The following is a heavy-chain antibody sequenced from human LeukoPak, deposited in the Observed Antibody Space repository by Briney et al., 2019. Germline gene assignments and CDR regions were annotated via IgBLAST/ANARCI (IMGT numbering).Heavy chain of an antibody. V-gene: IGHV4-30-4*01. CDR3: ARRTGGRLQRTGSRKFDP. J-gene: IGHJ5*02. CDR2: IYYSGST. D-gene: IGHD2-21*01. CDR1: GGSISSGDYY. Sequence: SETLSLTCTVSGGSISSGDYYWSWIRQPPGKGLEWIGYIYYSGSTYYNPSLKSRVTISVDTSKNQFSLKLSSVTAADTAVYYCARRTGGRLQRTGSRKFDPWGQGTLVTVSS.